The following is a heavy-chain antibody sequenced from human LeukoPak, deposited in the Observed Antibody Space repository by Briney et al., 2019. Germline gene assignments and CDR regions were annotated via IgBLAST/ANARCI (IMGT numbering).Heavy chain of an antibody. CDR2: VIPILGIA. V-gene: IGHV1-69*04. Sequence: SVKVSCKASGGTFSSYAISWVRQAPGQGLEWMGRVIPILGIANYAQKFQGRVTITADKSTSTAYMVLSSLVTEDTAGYYCARDGSGSPRPYYYYYGMDVWRQGTTVTVSS. D-gene: IGHD3-10*01. J-gene: IGHJ6*02. CDR3: ARDGSGSPRPYYYYYGMDV. CDR1: GGTFSSYA.